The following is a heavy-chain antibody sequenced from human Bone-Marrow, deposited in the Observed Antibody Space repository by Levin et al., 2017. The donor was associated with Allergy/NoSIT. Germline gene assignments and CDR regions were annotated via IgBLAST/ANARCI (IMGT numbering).Heavy chain of an antibody. Sequence: GESLKISCAASGFTFSGYVIHWVRQAPGKGLEWVARILFDGSSIQYGDSVKGRFTIARDNSKRTVHLQMNSLRAEDTAVYYCVRDAGDDTAGYYFDSWGQGTLVTVSS. V-gene: IGHV3-33*01. CDR1: GFTFSGYV. D-gene: IGHD3-22*01. J-gene: IGHJ4*02. CDR2: ILFDGSSI. CDR3: VRDAGDDTAGYYFDS.